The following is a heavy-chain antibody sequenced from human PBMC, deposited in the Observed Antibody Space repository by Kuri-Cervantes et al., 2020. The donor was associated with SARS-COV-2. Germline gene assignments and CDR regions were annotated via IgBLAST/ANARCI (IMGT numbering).Heavy chain of an antibody. J-gene: IGHJ4*02. Sequence: GGSLRLSCAASAFTFDDHGMSWVRQAAGKWLEWVAVISYDGSNKYYADSVKGRFTITRDNSKNTLYLQMNSLRAEDTAVYYGARDVGGYCGNFDYWGQGTLVTVSS. CDR3: ARDVGGYCGNFDY. D-gene: IGHD1-26*01. V-gene: IGHV3-30*19. CDR1: AFTFDDHG. CDR2: ISYDGSNK.